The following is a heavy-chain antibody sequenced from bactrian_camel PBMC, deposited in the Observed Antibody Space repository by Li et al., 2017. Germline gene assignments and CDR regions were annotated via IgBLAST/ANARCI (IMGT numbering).Heavy chain of an antibody. J-gene: IGHJ4*01. V-gene: IGHV3S40*01. Sequence: VQLVESGGGLVQPGGSLTLSCAASGFTFSSYDMTWVRQAPGKGLEWVSAITHGGDMPYYADSVRGRFTISRDNPKNTLYLQMNSLKIEDTAVYYCAAGFLRNGYDWGQGTQVTVS. CDR3: AAGFLRNGYD. CDR2: ITHGGDMP. D-gene: IGHD3*01. CDR1: GFTFSSYD.